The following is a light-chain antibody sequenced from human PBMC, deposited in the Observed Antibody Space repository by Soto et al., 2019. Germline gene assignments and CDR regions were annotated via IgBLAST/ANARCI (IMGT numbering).Light chain of an antibody. J-gene: IGKJ2*01. CDR1: QSVSSSD. CDR2: SAS. Sequence: IVLTQSPGTLSLSPGERATLSCRASQSVSSSDLAWYQQKPGQAPRLRIYSASSRATGIPDRFSGSGSGTDFTLTISRLEPEDFAVYYCQQYDTFGQGTKLEIK. CDR3: QQYDT. V-gene: IGKV3-20*01.